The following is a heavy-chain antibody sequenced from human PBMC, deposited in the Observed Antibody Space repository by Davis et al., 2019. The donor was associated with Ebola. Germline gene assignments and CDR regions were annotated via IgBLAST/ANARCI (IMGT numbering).Heavy chain of an antibody. Sequence: GESLKISCAASGFTFSNAWMSWVRQAPGKGLEWVGRIKSKTDGGTTDYAAPVKGRFTISRDDSKNTLYLQMNSLKTEDTAVHYCTTDDYGGNWSYWGQGTLVTVSS. D-gene: IGHD4-23*01. CDR2: IKSKTDGGTT. J-gene: IGHJ4*02. CDR1: GFTFSNAW. CDR3: TTDDYGGNWSY. V-gene: IGHV3-15*01.